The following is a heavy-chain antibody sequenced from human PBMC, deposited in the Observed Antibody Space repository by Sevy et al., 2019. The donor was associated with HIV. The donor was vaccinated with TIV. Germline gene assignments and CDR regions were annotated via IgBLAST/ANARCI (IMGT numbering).Heavy chain of an antibody. Sequence: GGSLRLSCAVSGFNFIIYSMSWVRQAPGKGLEWVSTLSFGCGKINYADSVKGRFIISRDNSKNTLYLQMNSLRAEDTAVYFCAREGCTRPHDYWGQGTLVTVSS. CDR1: GFNFIIYS. CDR2: LSFGCGKI. CDR3: AREGCTRPHDY. J-gene: IGHJ4*02. D-gene: IGHD2-8*01. V-gene: IGHV3-23*01.